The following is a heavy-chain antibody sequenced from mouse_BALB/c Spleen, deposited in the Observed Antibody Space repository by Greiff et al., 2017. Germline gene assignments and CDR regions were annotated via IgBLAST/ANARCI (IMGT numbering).Heavy chain of an antibody. CDR3: ARSLTTVVANYYFDY. V-gene: IGHV2-9*02. J-gene: IGHJ2*01. CDR2: IWAGGST. Sequence: QVQLQQSGPGLVAPSQSLSITCTVSGFSLTSYGVHWVRQPPGKGLEWLGVIWAGGSTNYNSALMSRLSISKDNSKSQVFLKMNSLQTDDTAMYYCARSLTTVVANYYFDYWGQGTTLTVSS. CDR1: GFSLTSYG. D-gene: IGHD1-1*01.